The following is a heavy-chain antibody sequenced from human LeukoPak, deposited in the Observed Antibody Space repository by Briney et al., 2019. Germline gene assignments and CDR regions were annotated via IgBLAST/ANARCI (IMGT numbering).Heavy chain of an antibody. CDR3: VEDATYSYGLVTYFDY. CDR2: ISSNGGST. D-gene: IGHD5-18*01. V-gene: IGHV3-64D*06. CDR1: GFAFSSYA. Sequence: GGSLRLSCSASGFAFSSYAMHWVRQAPGKGLEYVSAISSNGGSTYYADSVKGRFTISRDNSKNTLYLQMSSLRAEDTAVYYCVEDATYSYGLVTYFDYWGQGTLVTVSS. J-gene: IGHJ4*02.